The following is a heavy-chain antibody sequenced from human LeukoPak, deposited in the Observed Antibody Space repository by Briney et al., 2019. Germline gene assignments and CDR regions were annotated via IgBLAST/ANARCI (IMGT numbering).Heavy chain of an antibody. V-gene: IGHV5-51*01. CDR1: GYSFTSYW. D-gene: IGHD5-18*01. CDR2: IYPGDSET. CDR3: ARQEYNYGYTNNWFDP. Sequence: GESLKISCEGSGYSFTSYWIGWVRQLPGKGLEWMGIIYPGDSETRYSPSFQGQVTISADKSISTAYLQWSSLKASDTAMYYCARQEYNYGYTNNWFDPWGQGTLVTVSS. J-gene: IGHJ5*02.